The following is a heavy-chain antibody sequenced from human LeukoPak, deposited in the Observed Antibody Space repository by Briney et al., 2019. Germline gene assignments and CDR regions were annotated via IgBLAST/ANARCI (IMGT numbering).Heavy chain of an antibody. CDR2: IYYSGST. D-gene: IGHD5-24*01. V-gene: IGHV4-30-4*01. CDR1: GGSISSSDYY. J-gene: IGHJ6*02. CDR3: ARAEEMATISYYYGMDV. Sequence: SQTLSLTCTVSGGSISSSDYYWSWIRQPPGKGLEWIGYIYYSGSTYYNPSLKSRVTISVDTSKNQFSLKLSSVTAADTAVYYCARAEEMATISYYYGMDVWGQGTTVTVSS.